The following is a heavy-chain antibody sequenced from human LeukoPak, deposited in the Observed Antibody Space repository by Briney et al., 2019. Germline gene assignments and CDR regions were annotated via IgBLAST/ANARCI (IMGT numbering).Heavy chain of an antibody. V-gene: IGHV1-2*02. CDR1: GYTFTGYY. CDR2: INPNSGGT. Sequence: ASVKVSCQASGYTFTGYYMHWVRQAPGQGLEWMGWINPNSGGTNYAQKFQGRVTMTRDTSISTAYMELSRLRSDDTAVYYSAREYSSSWYWFYWGQGTLVTVSS. J-gene: IGHJ4*02. CDR3: AREYSSSWYWFY. D-gene: IGHD6-13*01.